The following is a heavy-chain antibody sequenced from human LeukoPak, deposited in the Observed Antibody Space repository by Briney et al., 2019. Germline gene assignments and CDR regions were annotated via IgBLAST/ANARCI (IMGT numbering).Heavy chain of an antibody. J-gene: IGHJ3*02. Sequence: PSETLSLTCTVSGSISGYYWSWIRQPPGKGLEWIEYIYTSGSTNYNPSLESRVTISVDTSKNQFSLDLSSVTAADTAVYYCARQKCTSASCPTKNAFDIWGQGTMVTVSS. CDR2: IYTSGST. D-gene: IGHD2-2*01. V-gene: IGHV4-4*09. CDR1: GSISGYY. CDR3: ARQKCTSASCPTKNAFDI.